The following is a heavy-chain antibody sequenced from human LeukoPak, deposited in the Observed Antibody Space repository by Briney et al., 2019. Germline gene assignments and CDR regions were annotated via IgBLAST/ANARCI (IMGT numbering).Heavy chain of an antibody. CDR2: IIPIFGIA. CDR1: GGTFSSYA. Sequence: GASVKVSCKASGGTFSSYAISWVRQAPGQGLEWMGRIIPIFGIANYAQKFQGRVTITADKSTSTAYMVLSSLRSEDTAVYYCAKETTYYYDSSGFLGFQHWGRGTLVTVSS. J-gene: IGHJ1*01. V-gene: IGHV1-69*04. D-gene: IGHD3-22*01. CDR3: AKETTYYYDSSGFLGFQH.